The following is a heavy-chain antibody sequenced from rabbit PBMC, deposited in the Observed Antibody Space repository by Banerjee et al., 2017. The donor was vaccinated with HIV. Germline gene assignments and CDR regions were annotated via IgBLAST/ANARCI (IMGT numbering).Heavy chain of an antibody. D-gene: IGHD1-1*01. V-gene: IGHV1S47*01. CDR2: IDLVFGVT. CDR3: VRGASSSGYYSL. J-gene: IGHJ4*01. Sequence: GGGLVQPGGSLKLSCKASGFDFSNYGVNWVRQAPGKGLEWIGYIDLVFGVTYYATWVNGRFTISSHNAQNTLSLQLNSLTAADTATYFCVRGASSSGYYSLWGPGTLVTVS. CDR1: GFDFSNYG.